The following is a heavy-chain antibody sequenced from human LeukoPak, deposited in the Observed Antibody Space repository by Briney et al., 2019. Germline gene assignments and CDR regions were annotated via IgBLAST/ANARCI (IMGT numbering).Heavy chain of an antibody. J-gene: IGHJ4*02. CDR2: ISAYNGKT. CDR3: ARDSEYSSSVY. D-gene: IGHD3-22*01. CDR1: GYTMTSHG. Sequence: GASVKVSCKASGYTMTSHGISWVRQAPGQGLGWMGWISAYNGKTNFAQRFQGRVTMTTDTSTNTAYMELRSLRSDDTAVYYCARDSEYSSSVYWGQGTLVTVSS. V-gene: IGHV1-18*01.